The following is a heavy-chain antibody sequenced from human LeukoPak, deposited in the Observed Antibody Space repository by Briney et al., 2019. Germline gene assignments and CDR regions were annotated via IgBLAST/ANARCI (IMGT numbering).Heavy chain of an antibody. Sequence: GGSLRLSCAASGFTLSSYWMSWVRQAPGKGLEWVANIKQDGSEKYYVDSVKGRFTISRDNARNSLYLQMSSLRGEDTAIYYCARWDSGNYYGNGDWGQGTLVTVSS. CDR3: ARWDSGNYYGNGD. CDR2: IKQDGSEK. D-gene: IGHD1-26*01. V-gene: IGHV3-7*01. CDR1: GFTLSSYW. J-gene: IGHJ4*02.